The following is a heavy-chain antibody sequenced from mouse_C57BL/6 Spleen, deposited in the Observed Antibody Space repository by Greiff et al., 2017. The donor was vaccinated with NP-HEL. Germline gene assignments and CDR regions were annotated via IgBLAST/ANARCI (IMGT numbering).Heavy chain of an antibody. D-gene: IGHD2-2*01. CDR3: ARRGNGLYYYAMDY. CDR1: GFTFSDYG. V-gene: IGHV5-15*04. CDR2: ISNLAYSI. J-gene: IGHJ4*01. Sequence: EVKLMESGGGLVQPGGSLKLSCAASGFTFSDYGMAWVRQAPRKGPAWVAFISNLAYSIYYADTVTGRFTISRENAKNTLYLERSSLRSEDTAMYYCARRGNGLYYYAMDYWGQGTSVTVSS.